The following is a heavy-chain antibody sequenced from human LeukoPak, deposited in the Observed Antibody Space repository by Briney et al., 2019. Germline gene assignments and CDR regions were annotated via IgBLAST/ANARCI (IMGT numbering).Heavy chain of an antibody. CDR3: ATLSTSHYDSSGYYSTFLDY. CDR2: FDPEDGET. J-gene: IGHJ4*02. D-gene: IGHD3-22*01. Sequence: GASVKVSCKVSGYTLTELSMHWVRQAPGKGLEWMGGFDPEDGETIYAQKFQGRVTMTEDTSAGTAYMELSSLRSEDTAVYYCATLSTSHYDSSGYYSTFLDYWGQGTLVTVSS. CDR1: GYTLTELS. V-gene: IGHV1-24*01.